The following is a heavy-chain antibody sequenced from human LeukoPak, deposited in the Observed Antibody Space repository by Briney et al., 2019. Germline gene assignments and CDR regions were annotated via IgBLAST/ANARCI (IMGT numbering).Heavy chain of an antibody. D-gene: IGHD6-6*01. V-gene: IGHV4-4*07. J-gene: IGHJ3*02. Sequence: SETLSLTCTVSGGSISSYYWSWIRQAAGKGLEWIGRIYTSGSANYDPSLKSRVTMSVDTSKNQFSLKLSSVTAADTAVYYCARVTYSSSSMSVDGFDIWGQGTVVTVSS. CDR2: IYTSGSA. CDR3: ARVTYSSSSMSVDGFDI. CDR1: GGSISSYY.